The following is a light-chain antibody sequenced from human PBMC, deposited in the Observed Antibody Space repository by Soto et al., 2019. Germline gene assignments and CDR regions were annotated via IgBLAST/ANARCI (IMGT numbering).Light chain of an antibody. CDR2: RNN. Sequence: QSVLTQPPSASGTPGQRVTISCSGSTSNLGSNFIYWYQQLPGAAPKLLISRNNQRPSGVPDRFSGSKSGTSASLAISGLRSEDEADYHCAAWGDSLSGVVFGGGTKLTVL. CDR3: AAWGDSLSGVV. CDR1: TSNLGSNF. V-gene: IGLV1-47*01. J-gene: IGLJ3*02.